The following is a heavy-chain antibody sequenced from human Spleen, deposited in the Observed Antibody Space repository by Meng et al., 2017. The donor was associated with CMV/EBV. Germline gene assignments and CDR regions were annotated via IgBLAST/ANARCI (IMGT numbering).Heavy chain of an antibody. V-gene: IGHV4-39*07. CDR2: IYYSGST. Sequence: ESLKISCTVSGGSISSSSYYWGWIRQPPGKGLEWIGSIYYSGSTYYNPSLKSRVTISVDTSKNQFSLKLSSVTAADTAVYYCARDLGADSGSYYGEGAFDIWGQGTMVTVSS. D-gene: IGHD1-26*01. CDR3: ARDLGADSGSYYGEGAFDI. CDR1: GGSISSSSYY. J-gene: IGHJ3*02.